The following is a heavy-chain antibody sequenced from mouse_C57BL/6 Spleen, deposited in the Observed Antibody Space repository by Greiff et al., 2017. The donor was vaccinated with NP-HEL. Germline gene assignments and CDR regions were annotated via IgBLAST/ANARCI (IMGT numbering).Heavy chain of an antibody. CDR2: IDPETGGT. CDR1: GYTFTDYE. CDR3: ASNGYYGSSPAY. D-gene: IGHD1-1*01. Sequence: QVQLQQSGAELVRPGASVTLSCKASGYTFTDYEMHWVKQTPVHGLEWIGAIDPETGGTAYNQKFKGKAILTADKSSSTAYMELRSLTSEDSAVYYCASNGYYGSSPAYWGQGTLVTVSA. J-gene: IGHJ3*01. V-gene: IGHV1-15*01.